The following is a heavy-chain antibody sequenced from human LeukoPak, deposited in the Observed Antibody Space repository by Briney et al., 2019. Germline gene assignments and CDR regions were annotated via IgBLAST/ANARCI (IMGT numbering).Heavy chain of an antibody. V-gene: IGHV3-74*01. D-gene: IGHD3-3*01. Sequence: GGSLRLPCAASGFTFSSYWMHWVRQAPGKGLVGVSRINSDGSSTTYADSVKGRFTISRDNAKNTLYLQMNSLRAEDTAVYFCARDMYFRRDSWYDVRSFDTWGQGSLVTVSS. CDR3: ARDMYFRRDSWYDVRSFDT. J-gene: IGHJ4*02. CDR2: INSDGSST. CDR1: GFTFSSYW.